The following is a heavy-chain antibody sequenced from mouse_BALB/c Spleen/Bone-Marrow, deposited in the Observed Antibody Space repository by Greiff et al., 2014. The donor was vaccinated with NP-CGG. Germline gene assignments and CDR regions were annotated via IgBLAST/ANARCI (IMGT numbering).Heavy chain of an antibody. D-gene: IGHD5-1*01. CDR3: ARWDEYASDY. CDR1: GFNIKDTY. Sequence: EVKLMESGADLVKPGASVKLSCTTSGFNIKDTYMHWVKQRPEQGLEWIGRIDPANGITKYDPKFQGKATITADTSSNTAYLQLSGLTAEDTAVNYCARWDEYASDYWGQGTTLTVSA. V-gene: IGHV14-3*02. J-gene: IGHJ2*01. CDR2: IDPANGIT.